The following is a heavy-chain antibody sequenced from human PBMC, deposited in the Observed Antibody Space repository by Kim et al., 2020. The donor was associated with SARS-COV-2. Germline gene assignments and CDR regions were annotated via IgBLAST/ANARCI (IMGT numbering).Heavy chain of an antibody. V-gene: IGHV5-51*01. Sequence: GESLKISCKGSGYSFTSYWIGWVRQMPGKGLEWMGIIYPGDSDTRYSPSFQGQVTISADKSISTAYLQWSSLKASDTAMYYCARQSGVVVTATTPPNWFDPWGQGTLVTISS. D-gene: IGHD2-21*02. CDR3: ARQSGVVVTATTPPNWFDP. CDR1: GYSFTSYW. J-gene: IGHJ5*02. CDR2: IYPGDSDT.